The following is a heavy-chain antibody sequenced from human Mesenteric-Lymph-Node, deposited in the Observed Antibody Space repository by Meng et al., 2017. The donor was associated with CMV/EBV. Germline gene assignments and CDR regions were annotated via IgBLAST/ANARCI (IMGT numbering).Heavy chain of an antibody. CDR3: AREITMPRYFQL. CDR1: GELFVGYY. J-gene: IGHJ1*01. Sequence: CAVYGELFVGYYWTWIRQPPGKGLEWIGEINHSGSTIYNPSFKSRVTISADTSERQFSLKLNSVTAADTAVYYCAREITMPRYFQLWGQGTLVTVSS. V-gene: IGHV4-34*01. D-gene: IGHD3-10*01. CDR2: INHSGST.